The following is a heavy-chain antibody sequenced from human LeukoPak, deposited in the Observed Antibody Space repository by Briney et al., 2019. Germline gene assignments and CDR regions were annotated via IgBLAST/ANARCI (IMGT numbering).Heavy chain of an antibody. J-gene: IGHJ4*02. D-gene: IGHD6-13*01. Sequence: PSETLSLTCTVSGDSISSYYWSWIRQPPGKGLEWIGYIYHSGSTNYNPSLKSRVTISADTSKDQFSLKLASVTAADTAVYYCATGYSSTWYYFDYWGQETLVTLSS. CDR3: ATGYSSTWYYFDY. CDR1: GDSISSYY. CDR2: IYHSGST. V-gene: IGHV4-59*01.